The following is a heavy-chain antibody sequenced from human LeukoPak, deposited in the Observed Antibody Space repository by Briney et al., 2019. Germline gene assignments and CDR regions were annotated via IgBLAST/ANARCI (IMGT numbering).Heavy chain of an antibody. CDR1: GFTFSTYS. V-gene: IGHV3-21*01. CDR3: ARDLYCSGGSCAGYFDY. CDR2: ISSGSSYI. D-gene: IGHD2-15*01. J-gene: IGHJ4*02. Sequence: GGSLRLSCAASGFTFSTYSMNWVRQAAGKGLEWVSSISSGSSYIYYADSVKGRFTISRDTAKNSLYLQMNSLRAEDTAVYYCARDLYCSGGSCAGYFDYWGQGILVTVSS.